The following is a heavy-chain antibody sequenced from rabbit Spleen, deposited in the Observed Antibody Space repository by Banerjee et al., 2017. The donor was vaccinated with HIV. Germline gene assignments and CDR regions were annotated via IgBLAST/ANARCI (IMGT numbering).Heavy chain of an antibody. CDR2: IYAAKGSA. V-gene: IGHV1S47*01. D-gene: IGHD4-1*01. CDR3: AREGGILMAGAFNL. J-gene: IGHJ4*01. Sequence: QEQLVESGGGLVTPGGNLTLTCTVSGMDFSSYGFSWVRQAPGKGLEWIGIIYAAKGSAYYASWVNGRFSISRENTQNTVSLQLNSLTAADTATYFCAREGGILMAGAFNLWGPGTLVTVS. CDR1: GMDFSSYG.